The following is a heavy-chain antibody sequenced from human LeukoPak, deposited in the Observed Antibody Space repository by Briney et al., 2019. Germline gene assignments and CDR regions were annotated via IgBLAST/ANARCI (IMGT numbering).Heavy chain of an antibody. CDR3: AKAAFSEYYFDY. V-gene: IGHV3-9*01. J-gene: IGHJ4*02. CDR2: ISWNSGSI. CDR1: GFTFDDYA. Sequence: GGSLRLSCAASGFTFDDYAMPWVRHAPGKGLEWVSGISWNSGSIGYADSVKGRFTISRDNAKNSLYLQMNSLRAEDTALYYCAKAAFSEYYFDYWGQGTLVTVSS.